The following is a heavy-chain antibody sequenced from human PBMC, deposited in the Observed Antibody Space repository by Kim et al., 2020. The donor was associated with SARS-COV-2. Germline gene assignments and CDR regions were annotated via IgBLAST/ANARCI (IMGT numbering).Heavy chain of an antibody. CDR3: AIGSSSWSEALDY. V-gene: IGHV1-46*01. J-gene: IGHJ4*02. D-gene: IGHD6-13*01. Sequence: YAKRFQGRVTITRDTSTSTVYMELSSLRSEDTAVYYCAIGSSSWSEALDYWGQGPLVTVSS.